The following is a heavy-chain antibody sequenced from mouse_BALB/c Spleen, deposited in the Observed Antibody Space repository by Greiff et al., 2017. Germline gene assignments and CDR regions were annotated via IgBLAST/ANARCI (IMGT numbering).Heavy chain of an antibody. CDR1: GFTFSSFG. J-gene: IGHJ4*01. Sequence: EVKLEESGGGLVQPGGSRKLSCAASGFTFSSFGMHWVRQAPEKGLEWVAYISSGSSTIYYADTVKGRFTISRDNPKNTLFLQMTSLRSEDTAMYYCARWVEIPIYDGYTYAMDYWGQGTSVTVSS. V-gene: IGHV5-17*02. CDR2: ISSGSSTI. D-gene: IGHD2-3*01. CDR3: ARWVEIPIYDGYTYAMDY.